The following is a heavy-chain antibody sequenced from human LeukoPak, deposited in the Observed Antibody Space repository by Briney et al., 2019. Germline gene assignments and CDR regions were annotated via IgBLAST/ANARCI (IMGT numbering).Heavy chain of an antibody. CDR1: GFAFNSYS. Sequence: KSGGSLRLSCAASGFAFNSYSMNWVRQAPGKGLEWVASITTSSTYMHYADSVKGRFTISRDNAKNSLYLQMNSLRADDTAVYFCARHRYYFDYWGQGTLVTDSS. CDR2: ITTSSTYM. V-gene: IGHV3-21*01. CDR3: ARHRYYFDY. J-gene: IGHJ4*02.